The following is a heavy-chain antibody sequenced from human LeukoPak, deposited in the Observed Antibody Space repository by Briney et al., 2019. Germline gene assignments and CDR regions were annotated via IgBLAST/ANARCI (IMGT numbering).Heavy chain of an antibody. J-gene: IGHJ4*02. CDR1: GFPFSSHG. D-gene: IGHD3-22*01. Sequence: GGSLRLSCAASGFPFSSHGMSWVRQAPGKGLEWVAVISYDGSNKYYADSVKGRFTISRDNSKNTLYLQMNSLRAEDTAVYYCTFGLSDSSGPGDYWGQGTLVTVSS. V-gene: IGHV3-30*03. CDR3: TFGLSDSSGPGDY. CDR2: ISYDGSNK.